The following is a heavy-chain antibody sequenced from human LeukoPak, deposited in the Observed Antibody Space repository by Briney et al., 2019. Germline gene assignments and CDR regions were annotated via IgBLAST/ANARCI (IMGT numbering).Heavy chain of an antibody. Sequence: SETLSLTCTVSGGSISSSSYYWGWIRQPPGKGLEWIGSIYYSGGTYYNPSLKSRVTISVDTSKNQFSLKLSSVTAADTAVYYCARLPGNYDFWSGYYTYDYFDYWGQGTLVTVSS. CDR1: GGSISSSSYY. J-gene: IGHJ4*02. CDR3: ARLPGNYDFWSGYYTYDYFDY. CDR2: IYYSGGT. V-gene: IGHV4-39*01. D-gene: IGHD3-3*01.